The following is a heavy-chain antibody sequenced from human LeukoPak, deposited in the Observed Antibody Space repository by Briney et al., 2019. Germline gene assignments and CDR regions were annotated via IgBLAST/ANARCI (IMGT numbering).Heavy chain of an antibody. CDR1: GFSLSTYA. D-gene: IGHD6-19*01. Sequence: GGSLRLSCAASGFSLSTYAMHWVRQAPGKGLEWVAMIWYNGKNKHYADSVKGRFTISRDNSKNTLDLQMNSLRADDTAVYYCVRDPSNSGWASDYWGQGTLVTVSS. V-gene: IGHV3-33*01. CDR3: VRDPSNSGWASDY. CDR2: IWYNGKNK. J-gene: IGHJ4*02.